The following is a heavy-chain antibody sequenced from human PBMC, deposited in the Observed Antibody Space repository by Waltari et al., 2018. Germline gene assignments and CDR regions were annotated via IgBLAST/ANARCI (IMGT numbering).Heavy chain of an antibody. CDR3: ARDLRXAXADYYMDV. CDR2: ISDNGXNK. CDR1: GFTFSSXA. Sequence: QVELVESGGGVVQPGRSLRLSCAASGFTFSSXAMHWXRXAPGKGLGWVTVISDNGXNKYYADPGQGRFTISTDNSKSTLYLQMNSLSAEDTAVYYCARDLRXAXADYYMDVWGKGTTVXXSS. V-gene: IGHV3-30-3*01. J-gene: IGHJ6*03.